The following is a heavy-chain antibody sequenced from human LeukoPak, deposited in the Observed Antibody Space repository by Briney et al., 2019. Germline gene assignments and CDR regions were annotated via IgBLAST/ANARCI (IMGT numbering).Heavy chain of an antibody. D-gene: IGHD4-23*01. J-gene: IGHJ4*02. CDR2: ISAYNGNT. CDR3: ARMRESGNSEYFDY. Sequence: ASVKVSCKASGYTFTSYDINWVRQATGQGLEWMGWISAYNGNTNYAQKLQGRVTMTTDTSTSTAYMELRSLRSDDTAVYYCARMRESGNSEYFDYWGQGTLVTVSS. CDR1: GYTFTSYD. V-gene: IGHV1-18*01.